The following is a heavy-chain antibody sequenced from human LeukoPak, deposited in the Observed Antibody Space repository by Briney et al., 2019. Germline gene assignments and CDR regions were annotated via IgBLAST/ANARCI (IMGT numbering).Heavy chain of an antibody. V-gene: IGHV7-4-1*02. J-gene: IGHJ6*03. CDR3: ARSDIVATRTLFCPMDV. CDR1: GYTFTSYA. Sequence: ASVKVSCKASGYTFTSYAMNWVRQAPGQGLEWMGWINTNTGNPTYAQGFTGRFVFSLDTSVSTAYLQISSLKAEDTAVYYCARSDIVATRTLFCPMDVWGKGTTVTISS. CDR2: INTNTGNP. D-gene: IGHD5-12*01.